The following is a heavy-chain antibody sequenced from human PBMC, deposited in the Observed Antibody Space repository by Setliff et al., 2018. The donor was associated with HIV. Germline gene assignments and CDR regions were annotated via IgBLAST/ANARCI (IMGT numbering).Heavy chain of an antibody. Sequence: SETLSLTCSVSGDSISSGSYYWSWIRLPAGKGLEWIGQLHTTGSTNYNPSLKSRVTISMDTSKNQFSLNLNSVTATDTAVYYCAKRTFGSGRLDPWGQGTLVTVSS. D-gene: IGHD3-16*01. J-gene: IGHJ5*02. CDR2: LHTTGST. CDR1: GDSISSGSYY. CDR3: AKRTFGSGRLDP. V-gene: IGHV4-61*09.